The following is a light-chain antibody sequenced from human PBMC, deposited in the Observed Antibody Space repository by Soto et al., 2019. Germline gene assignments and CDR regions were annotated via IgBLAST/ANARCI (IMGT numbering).Light chain of an antibody. Sequence: DIQMTQSPSTLSASVGDRVTITCRASQTISSWLAWYQQKPGKAPKLLIYKASSLQSGVPSRFSGSGSGTDFTLTISSLQAEDVAVYYCQQYLNIPRTFGQGTKVDIK. V-gene: IGKV1-5*03. CDR3: QQYLNIPRT. J-gene: IGKJ1*01. CDR2: KAS. CDR1: QTISSW.